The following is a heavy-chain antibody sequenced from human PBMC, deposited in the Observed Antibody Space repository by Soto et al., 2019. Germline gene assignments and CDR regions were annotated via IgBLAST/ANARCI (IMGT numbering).Heavy chain of an antibody. D-gene: IGHD7-27*01. J-gene: IGHJ4*02. Sequence: QVQLVQSGAEVKKPGASVKVCCKASGYTFTSYDINWVRQATGQGLEWIGWMSPKTGNTGYAQNFQGRVTMTRNPSISTAYMELSSLTSEDTAIYYCARGPPDWGFDLWGQGTLVPVSS. V-gene: IGHV1-8*01. CDR2: MSPKTGNT. CDR1: GYTFTSYD. CDR3: ARGPPDWGFDL.